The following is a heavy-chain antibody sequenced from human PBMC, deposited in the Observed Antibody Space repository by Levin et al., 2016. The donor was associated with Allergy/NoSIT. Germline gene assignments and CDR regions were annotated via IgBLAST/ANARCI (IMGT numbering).Heavy chain of an antibody. Sequence: WVRQAPGQRLEWMGWINAGNGNTKYSQKFQGRVTITRDTSASTAYMELSSLRSEDTAVYYCARDNRPASIFDYWGQGTLVTVSS. CDR2: INAGNGNT. D-gene: IGHD2-2*01. CDR3: ARDNRPASIFDY. J-gene: IGHJ4*02. V-gene: IGHV1-3*01.